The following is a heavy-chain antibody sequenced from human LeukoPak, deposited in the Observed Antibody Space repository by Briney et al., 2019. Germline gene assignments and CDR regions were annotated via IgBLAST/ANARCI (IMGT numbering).Heavy chain of an antibody. V-gene: IGHV3-23*01. J-gene: IGHJ4*02. CDR1: GVTFSNYA. D-gene: IGHD3-16*01. CDR2: ISGGGETT. CDR3: ASPRVEGFGTPQGGYYFDY. Sequence: GGSLRLSCAASGVTFSNYAMSWVRQAPGKGLEWVSSISGGGETTYYADSVKGRFTISRDNSKNTLYLQMNSLRAEDTAVYYCASPRVEGFGTPQGGYYFDYWGQGTLVTVSS.